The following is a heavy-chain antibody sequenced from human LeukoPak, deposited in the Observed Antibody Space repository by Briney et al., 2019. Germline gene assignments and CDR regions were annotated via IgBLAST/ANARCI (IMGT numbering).Heavy chain of an antibody. CDR1: GGSISSGNW. Sequence: SGTLSLTCAVSGGSISSGNWWSWVRQPPGKGLEWIGEIYHSGSTNYNPSLKSRVTISVDTSKNQFSLKLSSVTAADTAVYYCARHVSVGEQWLVDAFDIWGQGTMVTVSS. V-gene: IGHV4-4*02. J-gene: IGHJ3*02. CDR3: ARHVSVGEQWLVDAFDI. D-gene: IGHD6-19*01. CDR2: IYHSGST.